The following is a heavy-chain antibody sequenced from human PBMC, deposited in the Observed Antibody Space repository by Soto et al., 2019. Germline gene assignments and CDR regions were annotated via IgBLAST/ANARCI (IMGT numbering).Heavy chain of an antibody. J-gene: IGHJ5*02. CDR3: ARVEQGWFEP. CDR2: LHSGDNR. D-gene: IGHD1-1*01. V-gene: IGHV3-66*01. CDR1: GLTVSTTY. Sequence: EVQLVESGGSLVQPGGSLRLSCAASGLTVSTTYMIWVRQAPGKGLEWVSILHSGDNRYYADYVKGRFTISRDSSKNTVKLQMNQLTVDDTVVYYRARVEQGWFEPWGQGTLVTVSS.